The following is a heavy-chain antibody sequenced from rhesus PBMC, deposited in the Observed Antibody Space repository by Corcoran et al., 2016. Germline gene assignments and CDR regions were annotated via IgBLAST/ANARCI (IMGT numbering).Heavy chain of an antibody. D-gene: IGHD4-11*01. CDR2: IYGSGGST. CDR1: GGSLSGYY. J-gene: IGHJ6*01. V-gene: IGHV4-160*01. CDR3: ARHNYAKRYGLDS. Sequence: QVQLQESGPGLVKPSETLSLTCAVSGGSLSGYYWSWIRQPPGKGLEWIGRIYGSGGSTDYNPTLKSRVTISTDTSKNQFSLKLSSVTAADTAVYYCARHNYAKRYGLDSWGQGVVVTVSS.